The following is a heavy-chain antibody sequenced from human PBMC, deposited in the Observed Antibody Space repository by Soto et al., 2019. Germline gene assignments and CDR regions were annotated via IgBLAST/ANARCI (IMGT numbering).Heavy chain of an antibody. D-gene: IGHD5-12*01. CDR2: IIPIFGTA. Sequence: SVKVSCKASGVTFISYAISWVRQSPGQGLEWMGGIIPIFGTANYAQKFQGRVTITADESTSTAYMELSSLRSEDTAVYYCAREGRRVYSGYDWLDPWGQGTLVTVSS. CDR1: GVTFISYA. V-gene: IGHV1-69*13. CDR3: AREGRRVYSGYDWLDP. J-gene: IGHJ5*02.